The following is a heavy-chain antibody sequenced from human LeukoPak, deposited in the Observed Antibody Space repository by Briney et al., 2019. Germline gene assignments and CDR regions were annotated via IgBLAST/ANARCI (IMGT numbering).Heavy chain of an antibody. CDR2: INPNSGGT. Sequence: ASAKVSCKTSGYTFTGYYMHWVREAPGPGNKWMGWINPNSGGTNYAQKFQGRVTMTRNTSLSTAYMELSRLRSDDTAVYYCARDVSSSSSWIYYYYYYGMDVWGQGTTVTVSS. J-gene: IGHJ6*02. V-gene: IGHV1-2*02. D-gene: IGHD6-6*01. CDR3: ARDVSSSSSWIYYYYYYGMDV. CDR1: GYTFTGYY.